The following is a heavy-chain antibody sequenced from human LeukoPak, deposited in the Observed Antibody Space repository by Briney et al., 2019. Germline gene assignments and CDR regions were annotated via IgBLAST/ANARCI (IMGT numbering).Heavy chain of an antibody. D-gene: IGHD5-18*01. CDR3: AREPYSYAYYYYGLDV. J-gene: IGHJ6*02. Sequence: ASVKVSCKASGYTFTGYYMHWMRQAPGQGLEWMGWINPNSGGTNYAQKFQGRVTMTRDTSISTAYMELSRLRSDDTAVYYCAREPYSYAYYYYGLDVWGQGTTVTVSS. CDR1: GYTFTGYY. CDR2: INPNSGGT. V-gene: IGHV1-2*02.